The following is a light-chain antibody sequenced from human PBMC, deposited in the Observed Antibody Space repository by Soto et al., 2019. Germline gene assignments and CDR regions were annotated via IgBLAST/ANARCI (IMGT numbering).Light chain of an antibody. J-gene: IGKJ4*01. CDR1: QSVSSNY. CDR2: GAS. Sequence: EIVLTQSPGTLSLSPGERATLSCRASQSVSSNYLAWYQQKPGQAPRLLIYGASFRATGIPDRFSGSGSGTDFTLTISRLEPEDFVVYYCQQYGGSPLTFGGGTKVDIK. V-gene: IGKV3-20*01. CDR3: QQYGGSPLT.